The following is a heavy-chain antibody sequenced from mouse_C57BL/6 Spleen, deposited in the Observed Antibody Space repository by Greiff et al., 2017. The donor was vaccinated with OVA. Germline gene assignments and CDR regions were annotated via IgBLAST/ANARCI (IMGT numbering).Heavy chain of an antibody. CDR2: IWSGGST. Sequence: QVQLQESGPGLVQPSQRLSITCTVSGFSLTSYGVHWVRQSPGKGLEWLGVIWSGGSTDYNAAFISRLSISKDNPKSQVFFKMNSLQADDTAIYYCARERVITTVVAHWYFDVWGTGTTVTVSS. CDR3: ARERVITTVVAHWYFDV. D-gene: IGHD1-1*01. CDR1: GFSLTSYG. J-gene: IGHJ1*03. V-gene: IGHV2-2*01.